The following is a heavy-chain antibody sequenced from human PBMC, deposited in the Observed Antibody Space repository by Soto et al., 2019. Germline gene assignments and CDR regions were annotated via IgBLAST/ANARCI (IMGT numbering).Heavy chain of an antibody. CDR3: ERVLRYYYYDSGGYGGYFDF. D-gene: IGHD3-22*01. J-gene: IGHJ2*01. CDR1: GGTFSSYT. Sequence: SVKVSCKTSGGTFSSYTINWVRQAPGQGLEWMGRIIPILNIRNSAQKFQGRVTLTADKSTSTAYMEPSSPRSEDTAVYYCERVLRYYYYDSGGYGGYFDFWGRGTLVTVSS. CDR2: IIPILNIR. V-gene: IGHV1-69*02.